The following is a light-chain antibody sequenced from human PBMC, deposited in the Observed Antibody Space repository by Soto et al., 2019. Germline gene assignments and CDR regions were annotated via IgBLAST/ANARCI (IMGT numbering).Light chain of an antibody. Sequence: QSVLTQPASVSGSPGQSITVSCTGSGGAVGTYNLVSWYQQLPGKAPKLIIYAGSRRPSDVSDRFSGSQSGNTASLTISGLQTEDEGDYYCCSYANHNTFMPFGGGTKLTVL. J-gene: IGLJ2*01. CDR2: AGS. V-gene: IGLV2-23*03. CDR3: CSYANHNTFMP. CDR1: GGAVGTYNL.